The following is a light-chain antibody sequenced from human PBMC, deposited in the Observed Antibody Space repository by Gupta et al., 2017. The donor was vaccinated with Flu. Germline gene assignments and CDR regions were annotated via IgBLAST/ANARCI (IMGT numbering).Light chain of an antibody. J-gene: IGKJ1*01. CDR2: GAS. Sequence: EVVLTQSPATLSASPGERVTLSCRASQSVSSSLAWYQQKPGQGPRLLIYGASTRATGIPARFSGSGSGTEFSLTISGLQSEDFAVYHCQQYKNWPPWTFGQGTKVEIK. CDR1: QSVSSS. V-gene: IGKV3-15*01. CDR3: QQYKNWPPWT.